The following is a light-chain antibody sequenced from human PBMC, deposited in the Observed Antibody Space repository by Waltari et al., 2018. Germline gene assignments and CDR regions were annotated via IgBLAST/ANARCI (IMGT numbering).Light chain of an antibody. V-gene: IGLV2-14*03. J-gene: IGLJ3*02. CDR1: STDVASSNS. Sequence: SALSQPAPVSGAPGQSITISCTGTSTDVASSNSASWYHDLPGPGPKVIIYDVSERPSGVSARFSGSKSGNTASLTISGLQAEDEANYYCTSQATNNVVLFGGGTKVTVL. CDR3: TSQATNNVVL. CDR2: DVS.